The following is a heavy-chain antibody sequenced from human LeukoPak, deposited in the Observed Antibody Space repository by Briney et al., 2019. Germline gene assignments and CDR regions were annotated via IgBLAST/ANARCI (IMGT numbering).Heavy chain of an antibody. D-gene: IGHD6-13*01. J-gene: IGHJ4*02. Sequence: ASVKVSCKASGYTFTGYYMHWVRQAPGQGLEWMGWINTNSGGTNYAQKFQGRVTMTRDTSISTAYMELSRLRSDDTAVYYCAIPWLPGIAAAGTSYWGQGTLVTVSS. CDR3: AIPWLPGIAAAGTSY. CDR2: INTNSGGT. V-gene: IGHV1-2*02. CDR1: GYTFTGYY.